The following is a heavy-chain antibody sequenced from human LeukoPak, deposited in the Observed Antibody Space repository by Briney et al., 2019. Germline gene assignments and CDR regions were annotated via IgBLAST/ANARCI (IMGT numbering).Heavy chain of an antibody. V-gene: IGHV3-23*01. D-gene: IGHD2-2*02. Sequence: GGSLTLSCAASGFTFSSYAMSWVRQAPGKGLEWVSAISGSGGSTYYADSVKGRFTISRDNSKNTLYLQMNSLRAEDTAVYYCAKDKGPAAILLGWFDPWGQGTLVTVSS. CDR3: AKDKGPAAILLGWFDP. CDR1: GFTFSSYA. J-gene: IGHJ5*02. CDR2: ISGSGGST.